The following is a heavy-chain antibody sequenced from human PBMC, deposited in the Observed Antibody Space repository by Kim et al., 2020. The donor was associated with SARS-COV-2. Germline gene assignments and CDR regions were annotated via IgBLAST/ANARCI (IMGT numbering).Heavy chain of an antibody. J-gene: IGHJ4*02. V-gene: IGHV3-74*01. CDR3: VRRATSSRGIDY. Sequence: NHEAPVKGRFTIPRDNAKNTLYLQMNSLRAEDTAVYYCVRRATSSRGIDYWGQGTLVTVSS. D-gene: IGHD3-10*01.